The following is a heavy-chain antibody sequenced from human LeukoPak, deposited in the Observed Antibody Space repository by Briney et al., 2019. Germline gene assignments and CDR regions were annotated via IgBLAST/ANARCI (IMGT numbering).Heavy chain of an antibody. J-gene: IGHJ4*02. CDR2: SNHSGST. CDR3: ARGPPEDDSSGYHDY. D-gene: IGHD3-22*01. CDR1: GGSFSGYY. Sequence: PSETLSLTCAVYGGSFSGYYWSWIRQPPGQGRGWSGESNHSGSTNYNPSLKSRVTISVDTSKNQFSLKLSSVTAADTAVYYCARGPPEDDSSGYHDYWGQGTLVTVSS. V-gene: IGHV4-34*01.